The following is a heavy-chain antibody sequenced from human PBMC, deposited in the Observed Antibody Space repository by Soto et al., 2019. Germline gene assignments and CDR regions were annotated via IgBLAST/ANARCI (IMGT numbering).Heavy chain of an antibody. D-gene: IGHD5-12*01. CDR3: ATGSIEYSASVDN. Sequence: DVQLLESGGGLVQPGGSLRLSCAASGFSFSSYAMVWVRQAPGKGLEWVAVISARGGSSYFADSVKGRFTLSRDNSKNVLSLEMNSLRAEDTAIYFCATGSIEYSASVDNWGQGTLVLVSS. CDR2: ISARGGSS. V-gene: IGHV3-23*01. CDR1: GFSFSSYA. J-gene: IGHJ4*02.